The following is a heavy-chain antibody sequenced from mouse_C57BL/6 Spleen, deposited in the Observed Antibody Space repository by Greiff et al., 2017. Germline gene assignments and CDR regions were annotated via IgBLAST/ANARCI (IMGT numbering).Heavy chain of an antibody. CDR3: TTVTAQAFAY. D-gene: IGHD3-2*02. CDR2: IDPENGDT. CDR1: GFNIKDDY. V-gene: IGHV14-4*01. J-gene: IGHJ3*01. Sequence: VQLKESGAELVRPGASVKLSCTASGFNIKDDYMHWVKQRPEQGLEWIGWIDPENGDTEYASKFQGKATITADTSSNTAYLQLSSLTSEDTAVYYCTTVTAQAFAYWGQGTLVTVSA.